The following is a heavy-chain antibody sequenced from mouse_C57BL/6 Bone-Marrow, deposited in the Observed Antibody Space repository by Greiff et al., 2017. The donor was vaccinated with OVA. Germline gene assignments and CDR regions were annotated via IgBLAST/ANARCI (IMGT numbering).Heavy chain of an antibody. CDR3: TPYYGSPFDV. CDR1: GFNIKDDY. D-gene: IGHD1-1*01. V-gene: IGHV14-4*01. J-gene: IGHJ1*03. CDR2: IDPENGDT. Sequence: VQLQQSGAELVRPGASVKLSCTASGFNIKDDYMHWVKQRPEQGLEWIGWIDPENGDTEYASKFQGKATITADTSSNTAYLQLSSLTSEDTAVYYCTPYYGSPFDVWGTGTTVTVSS.